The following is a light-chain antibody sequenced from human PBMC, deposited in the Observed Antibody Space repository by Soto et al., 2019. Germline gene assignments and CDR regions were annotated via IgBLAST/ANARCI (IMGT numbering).Light chain of an antibody. CDR2: GAS. J-gene: IGKJ1*01. Sequence: EIVLTQSPGTLSLSPGKRATLSCRASQSISSSYLAWYQQRPGQAPRLLICGASSRATGTPDRFSGSGSGTEFTLTISRLEPEDFAVYYCQQYGSSSWTFGQGTKVDIK. CDR3: QQYGSSSWT. CDR1: QSISSSY. V-gene: IGKV3-20*01.